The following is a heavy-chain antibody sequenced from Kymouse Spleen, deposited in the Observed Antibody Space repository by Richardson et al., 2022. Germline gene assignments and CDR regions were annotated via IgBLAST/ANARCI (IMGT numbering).Heavy chain of an antibody. CDR2: IKSKTDGGTT. Sequence: EVQLVESGGGLVKPGGSLRLSCAASGFTFSNAWMSWVRQAPGKGLEWVGRIKSKTDGGTTDYAAPVKGRFTISRDDSKNTLYLQMNSLKTEDTAVYYCTTGVAVAGTAEYFQHWGQGTLVTVSS. V-gene: IGHV3-15*01. D-gene: IGHD6-19*01. CDR3: TTGVAVAGTAEYFQH. CDR1: GFTFSNAW. J-gene: IGHJ1*01.